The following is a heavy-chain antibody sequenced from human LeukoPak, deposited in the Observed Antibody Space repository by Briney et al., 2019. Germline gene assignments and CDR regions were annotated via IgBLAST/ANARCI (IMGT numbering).Heavy chain of an antibody. CDR2: IKTDGSTT. CDR1: GFTFSSYW. V-gene: IGHV3-74*01. Sequence: PGGSLRLSCAVSGFTFSSYWMHWVRQAPGKGLVWVSHIKTDGSTTAYADSVKGRFTISRDNAKNTLYLQMNSLRAEDTAVYYCAKDNLDYWGQGTLVTVSS. J-gene: IGHJ4*02. CDR3: AKDNLDY.